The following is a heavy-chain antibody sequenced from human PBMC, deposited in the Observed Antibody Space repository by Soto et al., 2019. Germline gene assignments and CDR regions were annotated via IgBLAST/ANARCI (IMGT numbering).Heavy chain of an antibody. Sequence: PSETLSLTCTVSGGSISSSSYYWGWIRQPPGKGLEWIGSIYYSGSTNYNPSLKSRVTISVDTSKNQFSLKVSSVTAADTAVYYCARASPSQWLYWGQGTLVTVSS. D-gene: IGHD6-19*01. CDR2: IYYSGST. J-gene: IGHJ4*02. CDR3: ARASPSQWLY. V-gene: IGHV4-39*07. CDR1: GGSISSSSYY.